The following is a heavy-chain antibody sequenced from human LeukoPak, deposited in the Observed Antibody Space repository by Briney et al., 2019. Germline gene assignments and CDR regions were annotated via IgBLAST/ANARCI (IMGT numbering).Heavy chain of an antibody. D-gene: IGHD6-19*01. V-gene: IGHV3-30*03. J-gene: IGHJ3*02. CDR1: GFSFGSYG. CDR2: ISHEGSNR. CDR3: ARDRGSSGWFPSGFDI. Sequence: GGSLRLSCAASGFSFGSYGIHWVRQAPGKGLEWVAVISHEGSNRYYADSVKGRFTISRDNSKNTLYLQMNSLRAEDTAVYYCARDRGSSGWFPSGFDIWGQGTMVTVSS.